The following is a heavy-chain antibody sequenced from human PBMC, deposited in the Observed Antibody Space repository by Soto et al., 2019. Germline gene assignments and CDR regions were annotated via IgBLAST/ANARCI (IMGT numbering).Heavy chain of an antibody. D-gene: IGHD3-22*01. CDR2: INPDSGGT. CDR3: ASLRESSGYSAFDD. Sequence: ASVKVSCKASGYTFTGYYMHWVRQAPGQGLEWMGWINPDSGGTNYAQKLQGRVTMTTDTSTSTAYMELRRLRSDDTAVSYCASLRESSGYSAFDDWGQGTLVTVS. V-gene: IGHV1-2*02. CDR1: GYTFTGYY. J-gene: IGHJ4*02.